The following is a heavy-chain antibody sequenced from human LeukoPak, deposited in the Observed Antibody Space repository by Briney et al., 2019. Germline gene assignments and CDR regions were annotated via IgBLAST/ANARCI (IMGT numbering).Heavy chain of an antibody. CDR1: GGSISSSSTY. Sequence: SETLSLTCTVSGGSISSSSTYWGWIRQPPEKGLEWIGSIYYSGSTYYNPSLKSRVTISVDTSKNQFSLKLSSVTAADTAVYYCAWYDFFDALYYFDYWGQGTLVTVSS. CDR3: AWYDFFDALYYFDY. CDR2: IYYSGST. J-gene: IGHJ4*02. V-gene: IGHV4-39*01. D-gene: IGHD3/OR15-3a*01.